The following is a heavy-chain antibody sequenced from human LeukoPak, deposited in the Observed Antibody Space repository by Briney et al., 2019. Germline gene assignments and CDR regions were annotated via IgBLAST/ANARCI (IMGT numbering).Heavy chain of an antibody. CDR2: ISNDGTRK. CDR3: TGDAPNYDLWTGYSDC. J-gene: IGHJ4*02. Sequence: GGSLRLSCAASGFPFNKYAIQWVRQAPGKGLEWVAIISNDGTRKDYAGSVKGRFTISRDDSKNTVFLQMNSLRAEDTAVYYCTGDAPNYDLWTGYSDCWGQGTLVIVSS. V-gene: IGHV3-30*01. D-gene: IGHD3-3*01. CDR1: GFPFNKYA.